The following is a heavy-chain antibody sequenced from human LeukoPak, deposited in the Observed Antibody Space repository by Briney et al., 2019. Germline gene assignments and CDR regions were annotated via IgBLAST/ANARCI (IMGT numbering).Heavy chain of an antibody. D-gene: IGHD3-3*01. Sequence: SETLPLTCTVSGGSISSGDYYWSWIRQPPGKGLEWIGYIYYSGSTYYNPSLKSRVTISVDTSKNQFSLKLSSVTAADTAVYYCARVGYDFWSGYSWARFDPWGQGTLVTVSS. CDR3: ARVGYDFWSGYSWARFDP. V-gene: IGHV4-30-4*08. CDR1: GGSISSGDYY. J-gene: IGHJ5*02. CDR2: IYYSGST.